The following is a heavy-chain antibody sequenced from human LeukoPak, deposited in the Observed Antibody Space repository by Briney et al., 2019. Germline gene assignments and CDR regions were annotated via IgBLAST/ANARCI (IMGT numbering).Heavy chain of an antibody. CDR2: ISSSSSTI. D-gene: IGHD3-22*01. V-gene: IGHV3-11*04. Sequence: GGSLRLSCAASGFTFSDYYMSWIRQAPGKGLEWVSYISSSSSTIYYADSVKGRFTISRDNAKNSLYLQMNSLRAEDTAVYYCARVGARTYYYDSSGYSADYWGQGTLVTVSS. CDR1: GFTFSDYY. J-gene: IGHJ4*02. CDR3: ARVGARTYYYDSSGYSADY.